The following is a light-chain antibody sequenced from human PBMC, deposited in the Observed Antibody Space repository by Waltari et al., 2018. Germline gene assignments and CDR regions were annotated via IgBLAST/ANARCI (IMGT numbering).Light chain of an antibody. J-gene: IGLJ3*02. Sequence: SYELTSPLSVTVVLGQTARSTCGGSNVEDKMVHWDRQKPGQAPVLFIYRDIKRPSGIPDRFSGSNSGNTATLTISGAQAGDEAAYFCQVWDSSGALFGGGTKLTVL. CDR3: QVWDSSGAL. V-gene: IGLV3-9*01. CDR2: RDI. CDR1: NVEDKM.